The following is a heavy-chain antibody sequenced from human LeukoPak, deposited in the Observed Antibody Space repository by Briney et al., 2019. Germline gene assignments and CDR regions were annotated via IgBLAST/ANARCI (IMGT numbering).Heavy chain of an antibody. CDR1: GFTFSSYE. Sequence: GGSLRLSCAASGFTFSSYEMNWVRQAPGKGLEWVSYISSSGSTIYYADSVKGRFTISRDNAKNSLYLQMNSLRAEDTALYYCARGSGSYYPLGYYYYYMDVWGKGTTVTVSS. CDR2: ISSSGSTI. J-gene: IGHJ6*03. V-gene: IGHV3-48*03. CDR3: ARGSGSYYPLGYYYYYMDV. D-gene: IGHD3-10*01.